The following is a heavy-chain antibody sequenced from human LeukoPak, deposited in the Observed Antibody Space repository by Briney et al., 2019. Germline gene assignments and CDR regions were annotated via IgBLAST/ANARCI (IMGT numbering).Heavy chain of an antibody. J-gene: IGHJ6*02. D-gene: IGHD1-14*01. V-gene: IGHV4-30-4*01. CDR1: GGSISSGDYY. CDR2: IYYSGST. CDR3: ARVKNRNPDGAPFLSDGMDV. Sequence: PSETLSLTCTVSGGSISSGDYYWSWIRQPPGKGLEWIGYIYYSGSTYYNPSLKSRVTISVDTSKNQFSLKLSSVTAADTAVYYCARVKNRNPDGAPFLSDGMDVWGQGTTVTVSS.